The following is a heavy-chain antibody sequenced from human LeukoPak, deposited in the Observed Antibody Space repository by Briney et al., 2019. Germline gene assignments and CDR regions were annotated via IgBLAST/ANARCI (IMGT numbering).Heavy chain of an antibody. V-gene: IGHV4-31*03. CDR3: ARGAAAAADYYYGMDV. D-gene: IGHD6-13*01. J-gene: IGHJ6*02. CDR2: IYYSGST. Sequence: SETLSLTCTVSGGSISSGGYYWSWIRQHPGKGLEWIGYIYYSGSTYYNPSLKSRVTISVDTSKNQFSLKLSSVTAADTAVYYCARGAAAAADYYYGMDVWGQGTTVTVSS. CDR1: GGSISSGGYY.